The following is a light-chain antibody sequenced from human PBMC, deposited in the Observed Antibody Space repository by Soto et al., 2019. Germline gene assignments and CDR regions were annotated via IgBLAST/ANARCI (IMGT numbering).Light chain of an antibody. V-gene: IGLV2-8*01. CDR2: GVT. J-gene: IGLJ2*01. CDR3: SSYAASSNFDVV. CDR1: SGDIGDFDF. Sequence: QSVLTQPPSASGSPGQSVTISCTGTSGDIGDFDFVSWYQQYPGKAPKLIIYGVTKRPSGVPDRFSGSKSGNTASLTVSGLQAEDEADYYCSSYAASSNFDVVFXGGTQMTVL.